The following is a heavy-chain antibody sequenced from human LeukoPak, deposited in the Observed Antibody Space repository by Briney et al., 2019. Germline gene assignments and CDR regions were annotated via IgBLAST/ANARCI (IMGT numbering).Heavy chain of an antibody. Sequence: ASVKVSCKVSGYTLNELPVHWVRQAPGKGLEWMGGYDPEDGETIYAQKFQGRVTMTTDTSTTTAYMELRSLRSDDTAVYYCARPRLGELSLGFDPWGQGTLVTVSS. CDR1: GYTLNELP. CDR3: ARPRLGELSLGFDP. CDR2: YDPEDGET. V-gene: IGHV1-24*01. D-gene: IGHD3-16*02. J-gene: IGHJ5*02.